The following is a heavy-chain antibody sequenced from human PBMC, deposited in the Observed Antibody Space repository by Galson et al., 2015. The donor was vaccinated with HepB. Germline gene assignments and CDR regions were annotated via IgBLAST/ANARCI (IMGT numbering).Heavy chain of an antibody. D-gene: IGHD2-15*01. Sequence: SVKVSCKASGYTFTSYYMHWVRQAPGQGLEWMGIINPSGGSTSYAQKFQGRVTMTRDTSTSTVYMELSSLRSEDTAVYYCARAGYCSGGSCYRLPYFDYWGQGTLVTVSS. V-gene: IGHV1-46*01. CDR2: INPSGGST. J-gene: IGHJ4*02. CDR3: ARAGYCSGGSCYRLPYFDY. CDR1: GYTFTSYY.